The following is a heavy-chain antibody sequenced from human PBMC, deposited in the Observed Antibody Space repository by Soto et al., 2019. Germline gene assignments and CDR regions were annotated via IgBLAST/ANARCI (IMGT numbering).Heavy chain of an antibody. J-gene: IGHJ3*01. CDR3: ARDQYYYDSSGYSPGAFDD. CDR1: GGSISSGGYY. D-gene: IGHD3-22*01. CDR2: IYYSGST. Sequence: PSETLSLTCFVSGGSISSGGYYWSWIRQHPGKGLEWIGYIYYSGSTYYNPSLKSRVTISVDTSKNQFSLKLSSVTAADTAVYYCARDQYYYDSSGYSPGAFDDWGKGTMVTVSS. V-gene: IGHV4-31*02.